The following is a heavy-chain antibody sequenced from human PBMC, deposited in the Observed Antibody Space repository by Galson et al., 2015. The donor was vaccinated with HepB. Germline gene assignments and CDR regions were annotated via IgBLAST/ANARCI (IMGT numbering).Heavy chain of an antibody. J-gene: IGHJ6*02. CDR3: ARVLGVGADYYYYGMDV. Sequence: SVKVSCKASGYTFTSYGISWVRQAPGQGLEWMGWISAYNGNTNYAQKLQGRVTMTTDTSTSTAYMELRSLRSDDTAVYYCARVLGVGADYYYYGMDVWGQGTTVTVSS. CDR1: GYTFTSYG. D-gene: IGHD1-26*01. CDR2: ISAYNGNT. V-gene: IGHV1-18*04.